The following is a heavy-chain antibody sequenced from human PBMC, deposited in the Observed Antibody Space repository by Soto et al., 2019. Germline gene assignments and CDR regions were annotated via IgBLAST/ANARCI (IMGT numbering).Heavy chain of an antibody. Sequence: PSETLSLSCTVSGGSISSYYWSWIRQPPGKGLEWIGYIYYSGSTNYNPSLKSRVTISVDTSKNQFSLKLSSVTAADTAVYYCARDSTYDYDILTGPYAGYYYYGMDVWGQGTTVT. J-gene: IGHJ6*02. CDR1: GGSISSYY. CDR2: IYYSGST. V-gene: IGHV4-59*01. CDR3: ARDSTYDYDILTGPYAGYYYYGMDV. D-gene: IGHD3-9*01.